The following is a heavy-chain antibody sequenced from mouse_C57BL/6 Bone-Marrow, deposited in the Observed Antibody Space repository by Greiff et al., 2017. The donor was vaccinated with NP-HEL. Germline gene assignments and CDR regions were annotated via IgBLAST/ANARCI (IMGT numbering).Heavy chain of an antibody. CDR1: GFNIKDDY. CDR3: TTSYYGNLY. J-gene: IGHJ2*01. V-gene: IGHV14-4*01. D-gene: IGHD2-10*01. CDR2: IDPENGDT. Sequence: VRLQQSGAELVRPGASVKLSCTASGFNIKDDYMHWVKQRPEQGLEWIGWIDPENGDTEYASKFQGKATITADTSSNTAYLQLSSLTSEDTAVYYCTTSYYGNLYWGQGTTLTVSS.